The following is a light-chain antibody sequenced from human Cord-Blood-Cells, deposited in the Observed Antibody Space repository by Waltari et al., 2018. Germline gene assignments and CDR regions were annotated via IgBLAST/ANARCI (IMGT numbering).Light chain of an antibody. CDR1: PRLSSN. V-gene: IGKV3-15*01. CDR2: GAS. CDR3: QQYKNWTPH. Sequence: EIVMTQPPATLSVSPGERATLSCRASPRLSSNLAWYQQKPGQARRRLLHGASTRAPGIPARFSGSGFGTEFTLTISSLQSEEFAVYDCQQYKNWTPHVGPGTKVDIK. J-gene: IGKJ3*01.